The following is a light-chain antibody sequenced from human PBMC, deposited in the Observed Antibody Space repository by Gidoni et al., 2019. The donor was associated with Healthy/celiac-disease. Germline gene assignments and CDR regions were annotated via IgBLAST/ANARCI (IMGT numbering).Light chain of an antibody. Sequence: EIVMTQSPATLSVSPGERATLSCRASQSVSSNLAWYQQKPGQAPRLLIYGASTRATGIPARFSGSGSGTEFTLTISSLQSEDFAVYYCQQYNNWGFTXGXGTKXDIK. J-gene: IGKJ3*01. V-gene: IGKV3-15*01. CDR3: QQYNNWGFT. CDR2: GAS. CDR1: QSVSSN.